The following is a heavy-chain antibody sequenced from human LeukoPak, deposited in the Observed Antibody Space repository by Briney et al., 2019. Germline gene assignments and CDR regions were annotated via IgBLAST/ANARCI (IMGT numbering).Heavy chain of an antibody. D-gene: IGHD3-9*01. V-gene: IGHV4-34*01. CDR2: INHSGST. CDR1: GGSFSGYY. CDR3: ARLTSLRNYYYYGMDV. J-gene: IGHJ6*02. Sequence: SETLSLTCAVYGGSFSGYYWSWIRQPPGKGLEWIGEINHSGSTNYNPSLKSRVTISVDTSKNQFSLKLSSVTAADTAVYYCARLTSLRNYYYYGMDVWGQGTTVTVSS.